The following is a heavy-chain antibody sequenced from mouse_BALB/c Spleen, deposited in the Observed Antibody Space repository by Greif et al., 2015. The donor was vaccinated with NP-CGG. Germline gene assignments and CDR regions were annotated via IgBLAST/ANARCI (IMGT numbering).Heavy chain of an antibody. CDR3: ARPHYYGSSYWFDY. D-gene: IGHD1-1*01. Sequence: QVQLQQSGAELVKPGPSVKLSCKASGYNFTSYWINWVKLRPGQGLEWIGDIYPGSGSTNYNEKFKSKATLSVDTSSSTAYMQLSSLASEDSALYYCARPHYYGSSYWFDYWGQGTTLTVSS. V-gene: IGHV1-55*01. CDR1: GYNFTSYW. CDR2: IYPGSGST. J-gene: IGHJ2*01.